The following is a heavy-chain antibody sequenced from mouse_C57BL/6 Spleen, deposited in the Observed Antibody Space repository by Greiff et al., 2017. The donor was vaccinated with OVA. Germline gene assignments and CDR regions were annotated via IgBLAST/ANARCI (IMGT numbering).Heavy chain of an antibody. CDR1: GFTFSDYG. D-gene: IGHD1-1*01. CDR2: ISSGSSTI. V-gene: IGHV5-17*01. J-gene: IGHJ3*01. CDR3: AVGSSPWFAD. Sequence: EVKLVESGGGLVKPGGSLKLSCAASGFTFSDYGMHWVRQAPEKGLEWVAYISSGSSTIYYADTVKGRFTISRDNAKNTLFLQMTSLRSEDTAMYYCAVGSSPWFADWGQGTLVTVSA.